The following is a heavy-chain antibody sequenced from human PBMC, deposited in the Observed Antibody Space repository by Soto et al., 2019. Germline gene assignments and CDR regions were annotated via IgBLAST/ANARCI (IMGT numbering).Heavy chain of an antibody. CDR2: ITSDGKSK. CDR3: ARESGDWPLNWFDP. D-gene: IGHD2-21*02. J-gene: IGHJ5*02. Sequence: PGGSLRLSCASSVFNFINHWMHWVRQRPAEGLVWVSRITSDGKSKAYAESVKGRFAISRDNAKNTLYLQMNGLTAEDTAVYYCARESGDWPLNWFDPWGQGTM. CDR1: VFNFINHW. V-gene: IGHV3-74*01.